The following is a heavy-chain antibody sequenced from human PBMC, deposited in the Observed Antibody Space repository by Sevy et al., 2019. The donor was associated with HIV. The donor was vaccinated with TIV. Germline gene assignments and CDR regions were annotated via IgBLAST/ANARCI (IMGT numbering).Heavy chain of an antibody. D-gene: IGHD5-18*01. Sequence: SETLSLTCTVSGGSISSYYWSWIRQPPGKGLEWIGYIYYSGSTNYNPSLKSRFTISVDTSKNQLSLKLSSVTAADTAVYYCARYSYEDWYFDLWGRGTLVTVSS. CDR3: ARYSYEDWYFDL. CDR1: GGSISSYY. CDR2: IYYSGST. J-gene: IGHJ2*01. V-gene: IGHV4-59*12.